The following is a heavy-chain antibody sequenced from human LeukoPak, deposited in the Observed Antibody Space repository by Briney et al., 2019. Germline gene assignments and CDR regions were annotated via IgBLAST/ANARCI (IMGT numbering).Heavy chain of an antibody. D-gene: IGHD3-3*02. V-gene: IGHV3-48*02. CDR3: ARAFLGGDY. J-gene: IGHJ4*02. CDR2: ISDTSYTI. CDR1: GFTFSTYS. Sequence: GGSLRLSCVASGFTFSTYSMNWVRQAPGKGLEWVSYISDTSYTIYYADSVKGRFTISRDNAKNSLYLQMNRLRDEDMAVYYCARAFLGGDYWGQGTLVTVSS.